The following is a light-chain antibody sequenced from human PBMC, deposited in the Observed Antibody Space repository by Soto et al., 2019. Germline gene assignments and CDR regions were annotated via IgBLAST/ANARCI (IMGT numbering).Light chain of an antibody. J-gene: IGKJ3*01. V-gene: IGKV3-20*01. CDR1: QRVSSSF. CDR3: QHYGTSRECT. CDR2: GAS. Sequence: EIVLTQSPGTLSFSPGERATLSCRASQRVSSSFLAWYQQKPGQAPRLLIYGASSRATGIPDRFSGSGSGTDFTLTVSRLEPEDFAVYFCQHYGTSRECTFGPGTKVDIK.